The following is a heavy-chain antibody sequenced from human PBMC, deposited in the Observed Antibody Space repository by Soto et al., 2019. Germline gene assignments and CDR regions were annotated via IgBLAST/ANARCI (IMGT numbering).Heavy chain of an antibody. CDR3: ASGGTPIVC. D-gene: IGHD3-16*01. CDR1: GYTFTNFG. Sequence: QVQLVQSGTEVKKPGASVKVSCKASGYTFTNFGISWVRQAPGQGLEWMGWISAYNGNTNYAQKFQGRVTMTTDTAAGTAYLGLRSLRSDDTAVYSCASGGTPIVCWGQGTLVTVSS. V-gene: IGHV1-18*01. CDR2: ISAYNGNT. J-gene: IGHJ4*02.